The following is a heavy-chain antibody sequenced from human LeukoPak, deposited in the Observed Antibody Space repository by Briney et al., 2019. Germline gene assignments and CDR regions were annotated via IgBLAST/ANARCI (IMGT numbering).Heavy chain of an antibody. J-gene: IGHJ3*02. V-gene: IGHV3-23*01. CDR3: AKDGNYYDSSGYLVSAFDI. Sequence: PGGSLRLSCAASGFTFSSYAMSWVRQAPGKGLEWVSAISGSGGSTYYADSVKGRFTISRDNSKNTLYLQMNSLRAEDTAVYYSAKDGNYYDSSGYLVSAFDIWGQGTMVTVSS. CDR2: ISGSGGST. CDR1: GFTFSSYA. D-gene: IGHD3-22*01.